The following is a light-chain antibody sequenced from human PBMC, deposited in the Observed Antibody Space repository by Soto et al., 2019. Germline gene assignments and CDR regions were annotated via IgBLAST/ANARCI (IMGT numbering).Light chain of an antibody. CDR2: GVT. CDR3: QSYDSSLSSVV. J-gene: IGLJ2*01. Sequence: QSALTQPASVSGSPGQSITISCTGSNTDVGAFNSVSWYQQVPGKVPKLLIYGVTDRPSGISHRFSGSKSGYTASLTISGLRAEDEADYYCQSYDSSLSSVVFGGGTKVTVL. CDR1: NTDVGAFNS. V-gene: IGLV2-14*01.